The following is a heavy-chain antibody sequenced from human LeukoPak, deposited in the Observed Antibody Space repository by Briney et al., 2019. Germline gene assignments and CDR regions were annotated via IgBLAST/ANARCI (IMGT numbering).Heavy chain of an antibody. CDR2: MNPNSGNT. CDR3: ASGPAELLLSY. V-gene: IGHV1-8*01. J-gene: IGHJ4*02. D-gene: IGHD1-26*01. Sequence: ASVKVSCKASGYTFTSYDINWVRQATGQGLEWMGWMNPNSGNTGYAQKSQGRVTMTRNTSISTAYMELSSLRSEDTAVYYCASGPAELLLSYWGQGTLVTVSS. CDR1: GYTFTSYD.